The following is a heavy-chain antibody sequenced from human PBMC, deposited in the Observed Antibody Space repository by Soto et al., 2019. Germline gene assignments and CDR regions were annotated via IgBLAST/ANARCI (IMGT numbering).Heavy chain of an antibody. V-gene: IGHV4-31*03. D-gene: IGHD6-13*01. CDR3: ARVCSDSSSFFDP. J-gene: IGHJ5*02. CDR2: IYYSGRT. CDR1: GGSISSGGYY. Sequence: SETLSLTCTVSGGSISSGGYYWSWIRQHPGKGLEWIGYIYYSGRTSYNPSLKSRVTISVDTSKNQFSLKLSSVTAADTAVYYCARVCSDSSSFFDPWGQGTLVTVSS.